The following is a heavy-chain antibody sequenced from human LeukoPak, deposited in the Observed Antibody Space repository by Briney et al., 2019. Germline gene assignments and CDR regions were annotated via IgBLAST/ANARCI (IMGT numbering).Heavy chain of an antibody. J-gene: IGHJ4*02. Sequence: PSETLCLTCTVSGGSISSSSYDWGWIRQPPGKGLEWIGIIYYSGSTYYNPSLKSRVTISVDTSKNQISLKLRSVTAADTAVYYCARLPGFCSGGSCYDYWGQGTLVTVSS. CDR3: ARLPGFCSGGSCYDY. CDR1: GGSISSSSYD. D-gene: IGHD2-15*01. CDR2: IYYSGST. V-gene: IGHV4-39*01.